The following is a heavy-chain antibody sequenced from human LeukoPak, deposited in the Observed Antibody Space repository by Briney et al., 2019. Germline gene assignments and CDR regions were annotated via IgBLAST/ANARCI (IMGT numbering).Heavy chain of an antibody. CDR3: ASPGSGYYYDSSGEEAFDI. D-gene: IGHD3-22*01. J-gene: IGHJ3*02. CDR2: IYYSGSN. CDR1: GGSISSSSYY. Sequence: SETLSLTCTVSGGSISSSSYYWGWIRQPPGKGLEWIGSIYYSGSNYYNPSLKSRVTISVDTSKNQFSLKLSSVTAADTAVDYCASPGSGYYYDSSGEEAFDIWGQGTMVTVSS. V-gene: IGHV4-39*01.